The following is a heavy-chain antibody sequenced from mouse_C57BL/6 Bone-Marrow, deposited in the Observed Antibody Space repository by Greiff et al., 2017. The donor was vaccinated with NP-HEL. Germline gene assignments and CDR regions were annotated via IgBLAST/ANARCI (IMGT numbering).Heavy chain of an antibody. CDR1: GYTFTSYW. Sequence: QVQLQQPGAELVMPGASVKLSCKASGYTFTSYWMHWVKQRPGQGLEWIGEIDPSDSYTNYNQKFKGKSTLTVDKSSSTAYMQLSSLTSEDSAVYYCARSRPPYGNPPMDYWGQGTSVTVSS. CDR3: ARSRPPYGNPPMDY. V-gene: IGHV1-69*01. CDR2: IDPSDSYT. J-gene: IGHJ4*01. D-gene: IGHD2-1*01.